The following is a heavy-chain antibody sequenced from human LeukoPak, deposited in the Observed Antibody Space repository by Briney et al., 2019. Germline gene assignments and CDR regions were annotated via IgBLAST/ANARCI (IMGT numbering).Heavy chain of an antibody. CDR1: GGTFSSYA. J-gene: IGHJ4*02. CDR3: ARASTYDSSGYYVRAIDY. Sequence: SVKVSCKASGGTFSSYAISWVRQAPGQGLEWMGGIIPIFGTANFAQKFQGRVTITADESTSTAYMELSSLRSEDTAVYYCARASTYDSSGYYVRAIDYWGQGTLVTVSS. D-gene: IGHD3-22*01. CDR2: IIPIFGTA. V-gene: IGHV1-69*13.